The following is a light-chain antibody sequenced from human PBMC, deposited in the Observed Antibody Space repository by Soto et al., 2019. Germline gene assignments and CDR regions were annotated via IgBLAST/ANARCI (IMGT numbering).Light chain of an antibody. CDR1: QSVSSSY. Sequence: EIVLTQSPGTLSLSPGERVTLSCRASQSVSSSYLAWYQQKPGQAPRLLIYGASSRATGIPDRFSGSGSGTYFTLTISRLEPEDFAVYYCQQYGSSQTFGQGTKVEIK. CDR3: QQYGSSQT. CDR2: GAS. V-gene: IGKV3-20*01. J-gene: IGKJ1*01.